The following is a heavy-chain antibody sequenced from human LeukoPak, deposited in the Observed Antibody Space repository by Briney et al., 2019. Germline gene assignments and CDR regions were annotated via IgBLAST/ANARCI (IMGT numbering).Heavy chain of an antibody. D-gene: IGHD4-17*01. V-gene: IGHV4-59*01. CDR3: ARLRNYCDY. CDR2: IYYSGST. J-gene: IGHJ4*02. Sequence: SETLSLTYTVSGGSISSYYWSWIRQPPGKGLEWIGYIYYSGSTNHNPSLKSRVTISVDTSKNQFSLKLSSVTAADTAVYYCARLRNYCDYWGQGTLVTVSS. CDR1: GGSISSYY.